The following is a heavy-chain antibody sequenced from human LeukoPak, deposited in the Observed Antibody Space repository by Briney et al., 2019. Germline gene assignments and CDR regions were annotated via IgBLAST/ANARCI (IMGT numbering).Heavy chain of an antibody. CDR2: IYFSGST. J-gene: IGHJ4*02. CDR1: GGSISSTTYY. V-gene: IGHV4-39*07. CDR3: ARDAMWFGEFRFDY. D-gene: IGHD3-10*01. Sequence: SETLSLTCTVSGGSISSTTYYWGWIRQPPGKGLEWIGSIYFSGSTYYNPSLKSRVSISVDTSKNQFSLKLSSVTDADTAVYYCARDAMWFGEFRFDYWGQGTLVTVSS.